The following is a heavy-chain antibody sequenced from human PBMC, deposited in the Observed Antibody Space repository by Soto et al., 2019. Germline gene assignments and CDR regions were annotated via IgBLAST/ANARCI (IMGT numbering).Heavy chain of an antibody. CDR1: GDTFNFYS. D-gene: IGHD3-10*01. V-gene: IGHV1-69*02. Sequence: QVQLVQSGAEVKSAGSSVKVSCKASGDTFNFYSINWVRQAPGLGLEWMGRVNPILSMSNYAQRFQGRVTRTADRTTGTANRELRCLSAEDTAIYYCASNYGSGKRAFDPWGQG. CDR3: ASNYGSGKRAFDP. CDR2: VNPILSMS. J-gene: IGHJ5*02.